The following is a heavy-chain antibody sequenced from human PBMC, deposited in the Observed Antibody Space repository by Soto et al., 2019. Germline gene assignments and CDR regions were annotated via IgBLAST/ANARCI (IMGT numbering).Heavy chain of an antibody. D-gene: IGHD3-3*01. CDR3: VPLVDFWSGYHKFDY. CDR2: ISYDGSNK. Sequence: GGSLRLSCAASGFTFSSYAMHWVRQAPGKGLEWVAVISYDGSNKYYAASVKGGFTISRDNSKNTLYLQMNSLRAEDTAVYYCVPLVDFWSGYHKFDYWGQGTLVTVSS. J-gene: IGHJ4*02. CDR1: GFTFSSYA. V-gene: IGHV3-30-3*01.